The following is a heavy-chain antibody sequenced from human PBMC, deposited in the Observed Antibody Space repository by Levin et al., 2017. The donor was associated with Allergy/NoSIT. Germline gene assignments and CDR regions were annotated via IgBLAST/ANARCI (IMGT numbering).Heavy chain of an antibody. CDR2: IYSSGST. V-gene: IGHV4-61*02. D-gene: IGHD2-15*01. J-gene: IGHJ6*03. CDR1: GGSISSGSYY. Sequence: SQTLSLTCTVSGGSISSGSYYWNWIRQPAGKGLEWIGRIYSSGSTNYNPSLKSQVTISVDTSKNHFSLKLSSVTAADTAVYYCARDRSGGSGLTNRYMDAWGTGTTVTVSS. CDR3: ARDRSGGSGLTNRYMDA.